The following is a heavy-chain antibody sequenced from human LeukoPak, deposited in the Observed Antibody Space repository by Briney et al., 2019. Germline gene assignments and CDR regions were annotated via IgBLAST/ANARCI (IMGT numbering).Heavy chain of an antibody. V-gene: IGHV3-23*01. D-gene: IGHD3-10*01. Sequence: PGGSLRLSCAASGFTFSSYAMGWVRQAPGKGLEWVSAISGSGGSTYYADSVKGRFTISRDNSKNTLYLQMNSLRAEDTAVYYCAKDFEFGEYYFDYWGQGTLVTVSS. CDR2: ISGSGGST. CDR1: GFTFSSYA. J-gene: IGHJ4*02. CDR3: AKDFEFGEYYFDY.